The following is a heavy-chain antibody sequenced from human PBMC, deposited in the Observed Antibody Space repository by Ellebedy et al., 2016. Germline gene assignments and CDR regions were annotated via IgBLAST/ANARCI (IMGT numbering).Heavy chain of an antibody. CDR1: GFIFSSYG. Sequence: GGSLRLSCGASGFIFSSYGMHWVRQAPGKGLEWVAVIWYDGSNRYYADPVKGRFTISRDNSKNTLYLQMNSLRAEDTAVYYCAKDRDIVVVVAALFDYWGQGTLVTVSS. J-gene: IGHJ4*02. CDR2: IWYDGSNR. CDR3: AKDRDIVVVVAALFDY. V-gene: IGHV3-33*06. D-gene: IGHD2-15*01.